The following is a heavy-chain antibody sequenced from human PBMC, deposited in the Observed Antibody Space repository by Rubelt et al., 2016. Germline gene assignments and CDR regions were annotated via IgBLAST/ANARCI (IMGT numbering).Heavy chain of an antibody. D-gene: IGHD1-26*01. V-gene: IGHV3-33*01. CDR2: IWYDGSNK. Sequence: GGVVQPGRSLRLSCAASRFTFSSYGMHWVRQAPGQGPEWVAVIWYDGSNKYYADSVKGRFTISRDNSKNTLYLQMNSLRAEDTAVYYCARGGMGGSTGYFAYWGQGTLVTVSS. CDR3: ARGGMGGSTGYFAY. J-gene: IGHJ4*02. CDR1: RFTFSSYG.